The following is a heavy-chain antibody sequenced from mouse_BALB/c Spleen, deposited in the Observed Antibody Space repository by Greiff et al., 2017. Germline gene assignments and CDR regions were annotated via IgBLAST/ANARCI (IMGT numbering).Heavy chain of an antibody. CDR1: GFSLTSYG. Sequence: QVQLQQSGPGLVQPSQSLSITCTVSGFSLTSYGVHWVRQSPGKGLEWLGVIWSGGSTDYNAAFISRLSISKDNSKSQVFFKMNSLQANDTAIYYCARVYYGNYYYFDYWGQGTTLTVSS. V-gene: IGHV2-2*02. J-gene: IGHJ2*01. D-gene: IGHD2-1*01. CDR2: IWSGGST. CDR3: ARVYYGNYYYFDY.